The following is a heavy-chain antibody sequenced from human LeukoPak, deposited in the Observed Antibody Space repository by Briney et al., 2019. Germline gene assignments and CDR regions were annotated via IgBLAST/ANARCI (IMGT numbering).Heavy chain of an antibody. D-gene: IGHD1-7*01. J-gene: IGHJ6*03. CDR1: GYSFTSYW. Sequence: LGESLKISCKGSGYSFTSYWIGWVRQMPGKGLEWMGIIYPGDSDTRYSPSFQGQVTISADKSISTAYLQWSSLKASDTAMYYCARVNSNYYYYMDVWGKGTTVTISS. CDR3: ARVNSNYYYYMDV. V-gene: IGHV5-51*01. CDR2: IYPGDSDT.